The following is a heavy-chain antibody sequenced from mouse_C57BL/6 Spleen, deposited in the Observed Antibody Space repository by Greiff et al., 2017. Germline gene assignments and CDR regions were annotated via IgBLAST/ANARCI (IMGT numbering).Heavy chain of an antibody. Sequence: VQLKESGAELVRPGASVKLSCTASGFNIKDDYMHWVKQRPEQGLEWIGWIDPENGDTEYASKFQGKATITADTSSNTAYLQLSSLTSEDTAVYYCTTENYYGNSYNYYAMDYWGQGTSVTVSS. CDR1: GFNIKDDY. CDR2: IDPENGDT. J-gene: IGHJ4*01. V-gene: IGHV14-4*01. CDR3: TTENYYGNSYNYYAMDY. D-gene: IGHD1-1*01.